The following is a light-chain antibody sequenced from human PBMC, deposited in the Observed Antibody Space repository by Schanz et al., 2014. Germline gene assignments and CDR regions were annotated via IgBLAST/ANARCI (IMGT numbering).Light chain of an antibody. CDR3: CSYAGSSAFWV. CDR1: SSDVGGYNY. CDR2: DVS. Sequence: QSALTQPASVSGSPGQSITISCTGTSSDVGGYNYVSWYQQHPGKAPKLMIYDVSNRPSGVPDRFSGSKSGNTASLTISGLQAEDEADYYCCSYAGSSAFWVFGGGTKLTVL. J-gene: IGLJ3*02. V-gene: IGLV2-14*01.